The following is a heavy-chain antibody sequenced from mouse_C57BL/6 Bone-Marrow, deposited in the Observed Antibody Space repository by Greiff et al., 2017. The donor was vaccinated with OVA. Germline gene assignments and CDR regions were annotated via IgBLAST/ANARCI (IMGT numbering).Heavy chain of an antibody. CDR2: IDPSDSYT. CDR1: GYTFTSYW. Sequence: QVQLQQSGAELVMPGASVKLSCKASGYTFTSYWMHWVKQRPGQGLEWIGEIDPSDSYTNYNQKFKGKSTLTVDKSSSTAYMQLSSLTSEDSAVYYCARDLWLRREGFDYWGQGTTLTVSS. V-gene: IGHV1-69*01. CDR3: ARDLWLRREGFDY. J-gene: IGHJ2*01. D-gene: IGHD2-2*01.